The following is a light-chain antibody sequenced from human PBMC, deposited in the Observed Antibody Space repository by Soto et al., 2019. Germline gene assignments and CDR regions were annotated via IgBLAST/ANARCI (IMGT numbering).Light chain of an antibody. V-gene: IGLV1-44*01. CDR1: SSNIGSNT. CDR3: AAWDDSLNGWV. J-gene: IGLJ3*02. CDR2: SNN. Sequence: QAVVTQPPSASGTPGQRVTFSCSGSSSNIGSNTVNWYQQLPGTAPKLLIYSNNQRPSGVPDRFSGSKSGTSVSLAISGLQSEDEADYYCAAWDDSLNGWVFGGGTKVTVL.